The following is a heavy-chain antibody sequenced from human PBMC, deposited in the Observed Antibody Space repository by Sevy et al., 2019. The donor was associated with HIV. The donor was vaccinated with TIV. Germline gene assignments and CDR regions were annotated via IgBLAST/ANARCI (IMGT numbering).Heavy chain of an antibody. CDR2: IWYDGSNK. Sequence: GESLKISCAASGFTFSSYGMHWVRQAPGKGLEWVAVIWYDGSNKYYADSVKGRFTISRDNSKNTLYLQMNSLRAEDTVVYYCVRASYGSGKNYFDYWGQGTLVTVSS. CDR1: GFTFSSYG. J-gene: IGHJ4*02. CDR3: VRASYGSGKNYFDY. V-gene: IGHV3-33*01. D-gene: IGHD3-10*01.